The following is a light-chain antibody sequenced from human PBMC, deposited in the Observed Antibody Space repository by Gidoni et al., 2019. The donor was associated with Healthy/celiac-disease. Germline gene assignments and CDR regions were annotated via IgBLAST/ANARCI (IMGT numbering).Light chain of an antibody. J-gene: IGKJ4*01. CDR1: QCVSSY. Sequence: EIVLTQSPATLSLAPGERATLACRASQCVSSYLAWYHQKPGQAPRLLIYDASNRATGIPDRFSGSGSGTDFTLTISSLEPEDFAVYYCQQRSNWPPLFGGGTKVEIK. CDR3: QQRSNWPPL. V-gene: IGKV3-11*01. CDR2: DAS.